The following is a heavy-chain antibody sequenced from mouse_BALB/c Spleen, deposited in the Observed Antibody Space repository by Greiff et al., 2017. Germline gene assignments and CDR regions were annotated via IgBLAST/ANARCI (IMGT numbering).Heavy chain of an antibody. CDR3: ARSSYYRYDDAMDY. J-gene: IGHJ4*01. Sequence: EVQLVESGGGLVQPGGSLKLSCAASGFTFSSYGMHWVRQAPEKGLEWVAYISSGSSTTYYADTVKGRFTISRDNPKNTLFLQMTRLSSEDTAMYYCARSSYYRYDDAMDYWGQGTSVTVSS. D-gene: IGHD2-14*01. V-gene: IGHV5-17*02. CDR2: ISSGSSTT. CDR1: GFTFSSYG.